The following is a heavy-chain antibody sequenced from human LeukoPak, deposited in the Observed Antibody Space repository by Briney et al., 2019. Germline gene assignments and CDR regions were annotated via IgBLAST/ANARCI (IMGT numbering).Heavy chain of an antibody. J-gene: IGHJ5*02. D-gene: IGHD3-10*01. CDR1: GYTFTSYD. CDR2: MNPNSGNT. V-gene: IGHV1-8*03. CDR3: ARAHTSANWFDP. Sequence: ASVKVSCKASGYTFTSYDINWVRQATGPGLEWMGWMNPNSGNTGYAQKFQGRVTITRNTSISTAYMELSSLRSEDTAVYYCARAHTSANWFDPWGQGTLVTVSS.